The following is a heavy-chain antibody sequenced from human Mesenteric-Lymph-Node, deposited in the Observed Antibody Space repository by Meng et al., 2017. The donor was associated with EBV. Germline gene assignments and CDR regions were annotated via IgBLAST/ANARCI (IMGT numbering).Heavy chain of an antibody. Sequence: QRPLQESGPGLVKPSETPSLTCTVSGGSISSSSYYWGWIRQPPGKGLEWIGSIYYSGSTYYNPSLKSRVTISVDTSKNQFSLKLSSVTAADTAVYYCARVGGYYDSSAPPDYWGQGTLVTVSS. CDR2: IYYSGST. J-gene: IGHJ4*02. D-gene: IGHD3-22*01. CDR1: GGSISSSSYY. V-gene: IGHV4-39*07. CDR3: ARVGGYYDSSAPPDY.